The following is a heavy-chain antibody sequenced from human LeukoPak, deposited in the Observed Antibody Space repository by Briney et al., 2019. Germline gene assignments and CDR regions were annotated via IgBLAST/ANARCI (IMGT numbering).Heavy chain of an antibody. CDR3: ARALVQLEQIHWFDP. J-gene: IGHJ5*02. D-gene: IGHD1-1*01. CDR1: GGTFSSYA. V-gene: IGHV1-69*13. CDR2: IIPIFGTA. Sequence: SVKVSCKASGGTFSSYAINWVRQAPGQGLEWMGGIIPIFGTANYAQKFQGRVTITADESTSTAYMELSSLRTEDTAVYYCARALVQLEQIHWFDPWGQGTLVTVSS.